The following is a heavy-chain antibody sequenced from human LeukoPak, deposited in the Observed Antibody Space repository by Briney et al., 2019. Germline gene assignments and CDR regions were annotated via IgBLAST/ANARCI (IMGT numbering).Heavy chain of an antibody. CDR3: AKGYYYDSSVSFDP. CDR2: LSGSGGTT. D-gene: IGHD3-22*01. V-gene: IGHV3-23*01. J-gene: IGHJ5*02. CDR1: GFTFSSYA. Sequence: GGSLRLSCAASGFTFSSYAMSWVRQAPGKGLEWVSVLSGSGGTTYYADSVKGRFTTSRDNSKNTLYLQMNSLRAEDTAVYYCAKGYYYDSSVSFDPWGQGTLVTVSS.